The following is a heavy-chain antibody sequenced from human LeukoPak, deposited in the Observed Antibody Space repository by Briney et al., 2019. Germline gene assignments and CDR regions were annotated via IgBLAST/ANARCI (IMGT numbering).Heavy chain of an antibody. CDR3: ARLVPAAILDY. CDR2: IYHSGST. Sequence: SETLSLTCAVSGYSISSGYYWGWIRQPPGKGLEWIGSIYHSGSTYYNPSLKSRVTISVDTSKNQFSLKLSSVTAADTAAYYCARLVPAAILDYWGQGTLVTVSS. CDR1: GYSISSGYY. J-gene: IGHJ4*02. V-gene: IGHV4-38-2*01. D-gene: IGHD2-2*02.